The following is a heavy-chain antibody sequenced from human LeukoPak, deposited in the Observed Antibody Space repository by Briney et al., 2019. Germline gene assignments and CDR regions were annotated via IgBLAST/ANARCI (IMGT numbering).Heavy chain of an antibody. Sequence: GGSLRLSCAASGFTFSSYWMGWVRQAPGKGLEWVANIKQDGSDKYYVASVKGRFTISRDSAKNSLYLQMNGLRAEDTAVYYCASRDGSYGYWGQGTLVTVSS. CDR1: GFTFSSYW. CDR3: ASRDGSYGY. V-gene: IGHV3-7*01. CDR2: IKQDGSDK. J-gene: IGHJ4*02. D-gene: IGHD1-26*01.